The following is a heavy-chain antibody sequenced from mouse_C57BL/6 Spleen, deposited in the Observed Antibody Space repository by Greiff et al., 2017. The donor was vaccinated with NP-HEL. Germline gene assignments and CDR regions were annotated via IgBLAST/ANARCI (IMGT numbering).Heavy chain of an antibody. D-gene: IGHD1-1*01. CDR1: GYTFTSYW. J-gene: IGHJ2*01. CDR3: ARREDYYGSSAFDY. CDR2: IDPSDSYT. Sequence: QVQLQQPGAELVMPGASVKLSCKASGYTFTSYWMHWVKQRPGQGLEWIGEIDPSDSYTNYNQKFKGKSTLTVDKSSSTDYMQLSSMTSEDSAVYYCARREDYYGSSAFDYWGQGTTLTVSS. V-gene: IGHV1-69*01.